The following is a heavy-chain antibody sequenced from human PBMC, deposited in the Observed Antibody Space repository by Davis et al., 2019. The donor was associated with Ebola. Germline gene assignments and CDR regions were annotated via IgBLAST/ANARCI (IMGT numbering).Heavy chain of an antibody. J-gene: IGHJ6*02. CDR1: SGSMRNHY. D-gene: IGHD6-13*01. V-gene: IGHV3-21*01. CDR2: ISSSSSYI. CDR3: ARDDQQQLGMDV. Sequence: ESLSLTCTVSSGSMRNHYRSWIRQFPGKGLEWVSCISSSSSYIYYADSVKGRFTISRDNAKNSLYLQMNSLRAEDTAVYYCARDDQQQLGMDVWGQGTTVTVSS.